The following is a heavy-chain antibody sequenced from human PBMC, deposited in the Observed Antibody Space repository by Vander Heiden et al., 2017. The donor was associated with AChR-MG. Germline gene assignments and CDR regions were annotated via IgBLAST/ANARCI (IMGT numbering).Heavy chain of an antibody. CDR3: GSRAFGYDFDS. V-gene: IGHV3-48*03. Sequence: LVQPGGSLRLSCAVSGITFKYYEMNWVRQAPGKGLEWISCIRHSDDKTLYYADSVKGRFTISRDNDKNLLFLQMHSLRVEDTAVYYCGSRAFGYDFDSWGQGTLVTVSS. D-gene: IGHD3-22*01. CDR1: GITFKYYE. CDR2: IRHSDDKTL. J-gene: IGHJ4*02.